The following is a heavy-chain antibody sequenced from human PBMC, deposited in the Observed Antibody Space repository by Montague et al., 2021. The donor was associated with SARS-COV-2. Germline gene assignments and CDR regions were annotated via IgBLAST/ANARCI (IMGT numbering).Heavy chain of an antibody. Sequence: SETLSLTCTVSGASFSGNYWTWLRQSPGKGLEWMGEVNSGGSTNYNPSYKSRVAISVDTSKNQFSLSLRSLTAADTATYFCARSHYGDYFDFWDHGTQVTVSS. D-gene: IGHD4-17*01. J-gene: IGHJ4*01. CDR2: VNSGGST. CDR1: GASFSGNY. CDR3: ARSHYGDYFDF. V-gene: IGHV4-34*01.